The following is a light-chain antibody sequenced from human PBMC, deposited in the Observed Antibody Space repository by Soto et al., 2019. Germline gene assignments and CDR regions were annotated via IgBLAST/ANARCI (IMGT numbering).Light chain of an antibody. CDR2: EDS. Sequence: QSALTQPASVSGSPGQSITISCTGTSSDAGNYNFVSWYQQHPGKAPKVIIYEDSTRPSGVSNRISGSKSGNTASLTISGLQAEDEADYYCCPYAGSSTSGVFGGGTKVTVL. V-gene: IGLV2-23*01. CDR3: CPYAGSSTSGV. J-gene: IGLJ3*02. CDR1: SSDAGNYNF.